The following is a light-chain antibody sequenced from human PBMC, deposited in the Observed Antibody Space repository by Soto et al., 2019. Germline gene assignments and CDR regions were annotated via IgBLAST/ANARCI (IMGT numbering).Light chain of an antibody. J-gene: IGLJ1*01. CDR1: SSDVGGYNF. V-gene: IGLV2-8*01. CDR3: ISYAVTTSYV. CDR2: EVD. Sequence: HSALAQPPSASGSPVQSVTISCAGTSSDVGGYNFVSWYQQHPGKAPKLMIYEVDKRPSGVPDRFSGSKSGNTASLTVSGLQAEDEADYYCISYAVTTSYVFGIGTKVTVL.